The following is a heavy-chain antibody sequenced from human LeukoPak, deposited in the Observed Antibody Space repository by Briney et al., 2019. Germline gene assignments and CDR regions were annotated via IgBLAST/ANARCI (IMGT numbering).Heavy chain of an antibody. CDR2: IYYSGST. CDR1: GFTFSSYS. Sequence: KSGGSLRLSCAASGFTFSSYSMNWIRQPPGKGLEWIGSIYYSGSTYYNPSLKSRVTISVDTSKNQFSLKLSSVTAADTAVYYCARLRTGERAFDIWGQGTMVTVSS. D-gene: IGHD7-27*01. V-gene: IGHV4-39*01. CDR3: ARLRTGERAFDI. J-gene: IGHJ3*02.